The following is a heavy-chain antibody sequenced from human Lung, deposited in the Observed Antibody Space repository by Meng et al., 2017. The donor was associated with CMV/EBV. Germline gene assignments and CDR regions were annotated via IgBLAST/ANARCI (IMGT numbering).Heavy chain of an antibody. D-gene: IGHD6-6*01. J-gene: IGHJ6*02. CDR2: ISSSSSYI. V-gene: IGHV3-21*01. Sequence: SCAASGFTFSSYSMNWVRQAPGKGLEWVSSISSSSSYIYYADSVKGRFTISRDSAKNSLYLQMNSLRAEDTAVYYCARDRSSSYYYYGMDVWGQGXTVTVSS. CDR3: ARDRSSSYYYYGMDV. CDR1: GFTFSSYS.